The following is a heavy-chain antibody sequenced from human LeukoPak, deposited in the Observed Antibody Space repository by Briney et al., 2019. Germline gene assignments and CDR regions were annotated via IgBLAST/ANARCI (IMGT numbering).Heavy chain of an antibody. D-gene: IGHD4-17*01. CDR3: ARATTNYGDYAILD. J-gene: IGHJ4*02. CDR1: GGTFSSYA. Sequence: SVKVSCKASGGTFSSYAISWVRQAPGQGLEWMGRIIPILGIANYAQKFQGRVTITADKSTSTAYMELSSLRSEDTAVYYCARATTNYGDYAILDWGQGTLVTGSS. V-gene: IGHV1-69*04. CDR2: IIPILGIA.